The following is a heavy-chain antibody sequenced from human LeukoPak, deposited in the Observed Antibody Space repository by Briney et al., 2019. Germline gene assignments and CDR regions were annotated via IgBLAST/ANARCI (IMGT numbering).Heavy chain of an antibody. V-gene: IGHV3-74*01. Sequence: GGSLRLSCAASGFTFSTYWMHWVRQAPGKGLVWVSRINSDGSSTTYADSVKGRFTISRDNAKNTLYLQMNSLRGEDTAVYFCARGYSGTYRFDYWGQGTLVTVSP. CDR2: INSDGSST. J-gene: IGHJ4*02. CDR1: GFTFSTYW. D-gene: IGHD1-26*01. CDR3: ARGYSGTYRFDY.